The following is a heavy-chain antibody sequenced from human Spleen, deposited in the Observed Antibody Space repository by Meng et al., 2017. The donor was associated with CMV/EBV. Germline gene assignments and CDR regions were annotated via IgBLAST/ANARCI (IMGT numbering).Heavy chain of an antibody. CDR3: ARAEYYNWFDP. V-gene: IGHV4-30-4*01. Sequence: QVRGQESGPGLVKPSQTLSLPCTVSGGSMSSGDYFWNWIRQPPGKGLEWIGYIYYSGNTYYNPSLKSRVTISIDTSKNQFSLKLSSVTAADTAVYYCARAEYYNWFDPWGQGTLVTVSS. J-gene: IGHJ5*02. CDR2: IYYSGNT. D-gene: IGHD1-14*01. CDR1: GGSMSSGDYF.